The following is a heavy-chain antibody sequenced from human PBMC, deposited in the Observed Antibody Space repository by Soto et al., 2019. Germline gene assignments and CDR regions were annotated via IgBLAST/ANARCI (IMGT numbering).Heavy chain of an antibody. D-gene: IGHD6-25*01. CDR3: ARPHGGSSGWDNWFDP. CDR1: GGSISSYY. V-gene: IGHV4-59*01. Sequence: QVQLQESGPGLVKPSETLSLTCTVSGGSISSYYWSWIRQPPGKGLEWIGYIYYSGSTNYNPSLKSRVTISVDTSKNQFSLKLSPVTAADTAVYYCARPHGGSSGWDNWFDPWGQGTLVTVSS. J-gene: IGHJ5*02. CDR2: IYYSGST.